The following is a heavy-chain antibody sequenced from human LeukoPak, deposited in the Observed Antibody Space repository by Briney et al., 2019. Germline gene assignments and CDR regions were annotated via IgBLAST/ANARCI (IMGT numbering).Heavy chain of an antibody. CDR3: ARVNYGSATKEDY. J-gene: IGHJ4*02. CDR1: GGSISSGGHY. V-gene: IGHV4-31*03. Sequence: PSETLSLTCTVSGGSISSGGHYWSWIRQHPGKGLEWIGYIYYSGSAYYNPSLKSRVTISVDTSENQFSLKLSSVTAADTAVYYCARVNYGSATKEDYWGQGTLVTVSS. CDR2: IYYSGSA. D-gene: IGHD3-10*01.